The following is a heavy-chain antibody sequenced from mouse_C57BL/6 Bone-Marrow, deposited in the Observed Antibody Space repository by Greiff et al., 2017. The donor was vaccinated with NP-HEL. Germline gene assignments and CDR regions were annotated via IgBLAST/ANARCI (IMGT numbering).Heavy chain of an antibody. Sequence: VQLQQSGAELVRPGASVKLSCTASGFNIKDDYMHWVKQRPEQGLEWIGWIDPENGDTEYASKFQGKATIPADTSSNTAYLQLSSLTSEDTAVYYCARGSNHAMDYWGQGTSVTVSS. CDR2: IDPENGDT. J-gene: IGHJ4*01. D-gene: IGHD1-1*01. V-gene: IGHV14-4*01. CDR1: GFNIKDDY. CDR3: ARGSNHAMDY.